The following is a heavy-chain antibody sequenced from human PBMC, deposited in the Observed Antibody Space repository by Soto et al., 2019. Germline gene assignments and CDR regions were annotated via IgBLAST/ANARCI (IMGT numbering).Heavy chain of an antibody. D-gene: IGHD1-1*01. CDR2: IHYTGST. CDR1: GGSMSRYY. J-gene: IGHJ5*02. V-gene: IGHV4-59*01. CDR3: ARDLTISSTDGPLDP. Sequence: SETLSLTCTVSGGSMSRYYWTWIRQPPGKGLEWIGNIHYTGSTNYNPSLKSRVTILLGTSTSQFSLKVSSVTAADTAVYYCARDLTISSTDGPLDPWGHGXLVTVPS.